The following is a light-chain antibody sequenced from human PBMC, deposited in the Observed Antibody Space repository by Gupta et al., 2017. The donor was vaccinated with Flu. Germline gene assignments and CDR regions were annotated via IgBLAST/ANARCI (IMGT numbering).Light chain of an antibody. CDR2: STT. J-gene: IGLJ3*02. Sequence: QTVVTQEPSLTVSPGGTVTLTCASNTAPVTGGYYPNWLQQKPGQPPRALIYSTTDKHSWTPTRFSGALLGDKATLTLSGAQPEDEADYYCLLYFGGAQPGVSGGGTRLTVL. V-gene: IGLV7-43*01. CDR3: LLYFGGAQPGV. CDR1: TAPVTGGYY.